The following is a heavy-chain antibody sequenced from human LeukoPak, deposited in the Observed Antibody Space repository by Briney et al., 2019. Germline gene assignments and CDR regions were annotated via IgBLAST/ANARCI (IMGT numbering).Heavy chain of an antibody. J-gene: IGHJ4*01. V-gene: IGHV1-18*01. CDR2: ISAYNGLT. D-gene: IGHD3-10*01. CDR1: GYMFTSYG. Sequence: ASVKVSCKASGYMFTSYGISWVRQAPGQGLEWMGWISAYNGLTHDAQKFQGRVTMTTDTSTTTAYLELRSLRSNDTAVYFCAREGNYGPDFWGHGTLVTVSS. CDR3: AREGNYGPDF.